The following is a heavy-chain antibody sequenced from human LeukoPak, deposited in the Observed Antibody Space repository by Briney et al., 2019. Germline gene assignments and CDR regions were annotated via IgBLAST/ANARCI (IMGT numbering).Heavy chain of an antibody. CDR3: ARHKKWEPVDY. CDR1: GGSISSYY. D-gene: IGHD1-26*01. J-gene: IGHJ4*02. Sequence: SETLSLTCTVSGGSISSYYWSWIRQPAGKGLEWIGSIYYSGSTYYNPSLKSRVTISVDTSKNQFSLKLSSVTAADTAVYYCARHKKWEPVDYWGQGTLVTVSS. CDR2: IYYSGST. V-gene: IGHV4-59*05.